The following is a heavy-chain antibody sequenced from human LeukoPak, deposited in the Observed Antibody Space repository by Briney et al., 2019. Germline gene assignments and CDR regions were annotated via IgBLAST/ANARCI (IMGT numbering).Heavy chain of an antibody. D-gene: IGHD3-16*01. CDR1: GYTFGSYW. CDR3: VRDNGGEHL. J-gene: IGHJ4*02. CDR2: ISNDGSST. Sequence: GGSLRLSCAASGYTFGSYWMYWVRQAPGKGLVWVSRISNDGSSTIYADSVKGRFTISRDNAKNTLYLQMNSLRDDDTAVYYCVRDNGGEHLWGQGTLVTVSS. V-gene: IGHV3-74*01.